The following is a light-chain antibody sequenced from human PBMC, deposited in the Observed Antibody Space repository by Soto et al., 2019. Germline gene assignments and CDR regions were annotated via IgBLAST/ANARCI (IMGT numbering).Light chain of an antibody. CDR1: QTVSGS. CDR3: QHYNNWPPWT. CDR2: GAS. V-gene: IGKV3-15*01. J-gene: IGKJ1*01. Sequence: VLTQSPGTLSLSPGERATLSCRASQTVSGSYVAWYQQKPGQAPRLLIYGASIRATGIPARFSGSGSGTEFTLTISTLQSEDFAIYYCQHYNNWPPWTFGQGTKV.